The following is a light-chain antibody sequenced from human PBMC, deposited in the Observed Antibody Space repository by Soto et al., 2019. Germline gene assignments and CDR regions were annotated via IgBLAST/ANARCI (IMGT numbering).Light chain of an antibody. CDR3: TSYTSSRTLE. CDR2: DVS. V-gene: IGLV2-14*01. Sequence: QSVLTQPASVSGSPGQSITISCTGTSRDVGGYNFVCWFQQHPGKAPKLMIYDVSVRPSGVSDRFSGSKSGNTASLTISGLQAEDEADYFCTSYTSSRTLEFGGGTQLTVL. J-gene: IGLJ2*01. CDR1: SRDVGGYNF.